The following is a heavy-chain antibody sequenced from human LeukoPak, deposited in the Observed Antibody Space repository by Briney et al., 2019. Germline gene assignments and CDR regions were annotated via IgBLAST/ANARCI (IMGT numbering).Heavy chain of an antibody. J-gene: IGHJ4*02. CDR3: ARVPGRYYDSSGYYY. CDR2: ISAYNGNT. CDR1: GYTFNRYG. Sequence: ASVKVSCKASGYTFNRYGISWVRQAPGQGLEWMGWISAYNGNTNYAQKLQGRVTMTTDTSTSAAYMELRSLRSDDTAVYYCARVPGRYYDSSGYYYWGQGTLVTVSS. D-gene: IGHD3-22*01. V-gene: IGHV1-18*01.